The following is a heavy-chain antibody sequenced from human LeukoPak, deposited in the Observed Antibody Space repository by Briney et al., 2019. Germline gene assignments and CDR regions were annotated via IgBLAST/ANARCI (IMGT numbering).Heavy chain of an antibody. CDR3: ARDLGYGDYGGEAYYFDY. CDR1: GYTFTGYY. Sequence: ASVKVSCKAPGYTFTGYYMHWVRQAPGQGLEWMGWINPNSGGTNYAQKFQGRVTMTRDTSISTAYMELSRLRSDDTAVYYCARDLGYGDYGGEAYYFDYWGQGTLVTVSS. J-gene: IGHJ4*02. D-gene: IGHD4-17*01. V-gene: IGHV1-2*02. CDR2: INPNSGGT.